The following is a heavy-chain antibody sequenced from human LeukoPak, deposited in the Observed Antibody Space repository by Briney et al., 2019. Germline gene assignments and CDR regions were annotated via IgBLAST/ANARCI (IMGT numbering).Heavy chain of an antibody. CDR1: GFIFGDYA. CDR3: TNSDDYGDY. J-gene: IGHJ4*02. V-gene: IGHV3-30*04. CDR2: IAFDDTDR. Sequence: GGSLRLSCAASGFIFGDYAMHWARQAPGKGLEWVAAIAFDDTDRYYIDFVKGRFTISRDDSKNTLYLHMTSLRAEDTAVYYCTNSDDYGDYWGQGTLVTVSS.